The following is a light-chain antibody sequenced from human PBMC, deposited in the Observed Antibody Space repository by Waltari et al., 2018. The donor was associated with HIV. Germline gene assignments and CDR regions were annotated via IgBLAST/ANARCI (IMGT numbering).Light chain of an antibody. Sequence: QSVLTQPPSVSWAPGPRITITCTAGSSHIGAEYDVHSYQHLPGTAPKLLISGCIYRPSGVPDRFSASKSVTSASLAITGLQADDEADYYCQSYDSSLSGWVFGGGTKLTV. J-gene: IGLJ3*02. CDR3: QSYDSSLSGWV. CDR1: SSHIGAEYD. V-gene: IGLV1-40*01. CDR2: GCI.